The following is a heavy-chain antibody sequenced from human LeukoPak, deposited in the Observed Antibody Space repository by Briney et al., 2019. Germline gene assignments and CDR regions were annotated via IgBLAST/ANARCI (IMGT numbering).Heavy chain of an antibody. CDR1: GFTFSSYW. D-gene: IGHD2-21*02. Sequence: PGGSLRLSCAASGFTFSSYWMSWVRQAPGKGLEWVANIKQDGSEKYYVDSVKGRFTISRDNAKNSLYLQMNSLKAEDTAVYYCARDRPPYCGGDCYSAFDYWGQGTLVTVSS. J-gene: IGHJ4*02. CDR2: IKQDGSEK. CDR3: ARDRPPYCGGDCYSAFDY. V-gene: IGHV3-7*01.